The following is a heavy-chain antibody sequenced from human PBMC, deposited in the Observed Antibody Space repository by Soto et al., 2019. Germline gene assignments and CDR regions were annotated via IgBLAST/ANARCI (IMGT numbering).Heavy chain of an antibody. CDR1: GDSISSNNNY. D-gene: IGHD5-18*01. V-gene: IGHV4-30-4*01. J-gene: IGHJ5*02. CDR2: ISYSGTT. Sequence: QVQLQESGPGLVKPSQTLSLTCTVSGDSISSNNNYWSWIRQPPGEGLEWIGFISYSGTTSYSPSLKSRVALSLDPSKNQFSLSLSSVTAADTAVYYCARGRGYSYGLDPWGQGTLVTVSS. CDR3: ARGRGYSYGLDP.